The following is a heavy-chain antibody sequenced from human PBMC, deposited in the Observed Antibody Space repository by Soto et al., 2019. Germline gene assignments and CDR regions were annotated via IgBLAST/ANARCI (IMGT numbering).Heavy chain of an antibody. CDR1: GFTFSSYS. CDR3: ARHPERIAQIGWFDP. Sequence: GGSLRLTCAASGFTFSSYSMNWVRQAPGKGLEWVSYISSSSSTIYYADSVKGRFTISRDNAKNSLYLQMNSLRAEDTAVYYCARHPERIAQIGWFDPWGQGTLVTVSS. J-gene: IGHJ5*02. V-gene: IGHV3-48*01. D-gene: IGHD6-13*01. CDR2: ISSSSSTI.